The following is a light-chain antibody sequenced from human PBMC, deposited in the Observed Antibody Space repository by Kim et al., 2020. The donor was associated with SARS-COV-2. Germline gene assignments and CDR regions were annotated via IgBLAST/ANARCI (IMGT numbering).Light chain of an antibody. J-gene: IGLJ2*01. CDR1: NIGVKS. CDR3: QVWDNSRVHLV. CDR2: YDS. Sequence: SYELTQPPSVSVAPGKTASITCGGDNIGVKSVHWYQQKPGQAPVLVIHYDSDRPSGIPERFSGSNSGNTATLTITGVEAGDEADYYFQVWDNSRVHLVFGGGTQLTVL. V-gene: IGLV3-21*04.